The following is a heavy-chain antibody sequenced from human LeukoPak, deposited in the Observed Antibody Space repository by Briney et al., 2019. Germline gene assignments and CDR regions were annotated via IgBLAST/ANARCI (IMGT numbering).Heavy chain of an antibody. V-gene: IGHV4-59*08. J-gene: IGHJ4*02. CDR1: GDSVTSSY. D-gene: IGHD2-15*01. Sequence: PSETLSLTCSVSGDSVTSSYWNWIRQPPGKGLEWIGYASSDGTTNYTPSLRSRLIMSVDTAKNDISLILTSVTAADTAIYYCARLDCLVEGCYNHWGRGTLVTVSS. CDR2: ASSDGTT. CDR3: ARLDCLVEGCYNH.